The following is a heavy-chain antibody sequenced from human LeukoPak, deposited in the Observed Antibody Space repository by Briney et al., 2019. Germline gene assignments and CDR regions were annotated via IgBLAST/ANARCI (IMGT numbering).Heavy chain of an antibody. CDR3: ARPIQVLTRVRGRYAFDS. CDR2: IYPGDSET. V-gene: IGHV5-51*01. D-gene: IGHD3-10*02. Sequence: GESLKISCKGSGYSFTSYWIGWVRQMPGKGLEWMGIIYPGDSETRYSPSFQGQVTISADKSISTAYLQWSRLKASDTAMYYCARPIQVLTRVRGRYAFDSWGQGTVITVSS. J-gene: IGHJ3*02. CDR1: GYSFTSYW.